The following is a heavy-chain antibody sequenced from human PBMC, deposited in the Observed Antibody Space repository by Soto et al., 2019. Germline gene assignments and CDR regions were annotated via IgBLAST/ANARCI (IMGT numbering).Heavy chain of an antibody. D-gene: IGHD1-1*01. Sequence: QVQLQESGPGLVKPSGTLSLTCAVSGGSIRGHYWWSWVRQTPGKGLEWIGEIYHGGATYYNPSLKSRVTISTDESKNQLSLKLNSVTAAETAVYYCAHQTISYTLDVWGQGTTVTVSS. V-gene: IGHV4-4*02. CDR2: IYHGGAT. J-gene: IGHJ6*02. CDR1: GGSIRGHYW. CDR3: AHQTISYTLDV.